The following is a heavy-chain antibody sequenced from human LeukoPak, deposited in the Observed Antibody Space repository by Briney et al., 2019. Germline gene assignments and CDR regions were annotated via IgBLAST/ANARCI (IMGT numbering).Heavy chain of an antibody. Sequence: ASVKVSCKVSGYTLTELSMHWVRQAPGKGLEWMGGFDPEDGETIYAQKFQGRVTMTEDTSTDTAYMELSSLRSEDTAVYYCTISNSPSHCSSTSCAKYYGMDVWGQGTTVTVSS. D-gene: IGHD2-2*01. V-gene: IGHV1-24*01. CDR1: GYTLTELS. CDR3: TISNSPSHCSSTSCAKYYGMDV. CDR2: FDPEDGET. J-gene: IGHJ6*02.